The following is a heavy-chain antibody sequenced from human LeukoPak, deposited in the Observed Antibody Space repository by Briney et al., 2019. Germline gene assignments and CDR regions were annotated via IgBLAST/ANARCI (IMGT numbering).Heavy chain of an antibody. CDR3: ARDPDSYSSGWYFDY. J-gene: IGHJ4*02. D-gene: IGHD6-19*01. V-gene: IGHV3-66*01. Sequence: GGSLRLSCAASGFTVSSNYMSWVRQAPGKGLEWVSVIYSSGSTYYADSVKGRFTISRDNSKNTLYLQMNSLRAEDTAVYYCARDPDSYSSGWYFDYWGQGTLVTVSS. CDR2: IYSSGST. CDR1: GFTVSSNY.